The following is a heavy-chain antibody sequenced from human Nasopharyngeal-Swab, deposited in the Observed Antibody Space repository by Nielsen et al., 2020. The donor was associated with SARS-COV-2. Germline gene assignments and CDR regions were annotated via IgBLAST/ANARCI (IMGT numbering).Heavy chain of an antibody. CDR2: INHSGST. J-gene: IGHJ5*02. D-gene: IGHD6-13*01. CDR3: ARSAYSSSWYGERDWFDP. V-gene: IGHV4-34*01. CDR1: GGSFSGYY. Sequence: ETLSLTCAVYGGSFSGYYWSWIRQPPGKGLEWIGEINHSGSTNYNPSLKSRVTISVDTSKNQFSLKLSSVTAADTAVYYCARSAYSSSWYGERDWFDPWGQGTLVTVSS.